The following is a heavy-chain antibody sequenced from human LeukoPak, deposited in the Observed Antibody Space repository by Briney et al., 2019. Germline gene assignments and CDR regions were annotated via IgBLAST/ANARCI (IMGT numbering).Heavy chain of an antibody. CDR2: ISAYNGNT. Sequence: EASVKVSFKASGYTFTSYGISWVRQAPGQGLEWMGWISAYNGNTNYAQKLQGRVTMTTDTSTSTAYMELRSLRSDDTAVYYCARDRPSETYYYDSSGYYSAWGQGTLVTVSS. V-gene: IGHV1-18*01. J-gene: IGHJ5*02. CDR3: ARDRPSETYYYDSSGYYSA. D-gene: IGHD3-22*01. CDR1: GYTFTSYG.